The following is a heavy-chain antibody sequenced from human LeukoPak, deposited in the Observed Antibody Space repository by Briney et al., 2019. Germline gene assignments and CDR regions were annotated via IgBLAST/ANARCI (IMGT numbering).Heavy chain of an antibody. CDR2: ISSNGGST. D-gene: IGHD3-9*01. V-gene: IGHV3-64*01. Sequence: AGGSLRLSCAASGFTFSSYAMHWVRQAPGKGLEYVSAISSNGGSTYYANSVKGRFTISRDNSKNTLYLQMGSLRAEDMAVYYCARSSAYYDILTGDFDYWGQGTLVTVSS. CDR3: ARSSAYYDILTGDFDY. J-gene: IGHJ4*02. CDR1: GFTFSSYA.